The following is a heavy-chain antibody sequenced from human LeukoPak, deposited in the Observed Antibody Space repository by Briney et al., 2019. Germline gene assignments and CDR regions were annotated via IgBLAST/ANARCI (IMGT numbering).Heavy chain of an antibody. CDR2: INPSGGST. Sequence: APVKVSCKASGYTFTSYYMHWVRQAPGQGLEWMGIINPSGGSTSYAQKFQGRVTMTRDTSTSTVYMELSSLRSEDTAVYYCARDPSPSSGWYPTRGYYFDYWGQGTLVTVSS. D-gene: IGHD6-19*01. J-gene: IGHJ4*02. CDR1: GYTFTSYY. CDR3: ARDPSPSSGWYPTRGYYFDY. V-gene: IGHV1-46*01.